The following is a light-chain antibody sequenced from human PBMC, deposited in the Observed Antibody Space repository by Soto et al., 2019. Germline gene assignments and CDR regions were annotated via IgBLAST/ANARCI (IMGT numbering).Light chain of an antibody. V-gene: IGKV1-39*01. CDR1: RTIDRY. CDR3: QQSYSTPS. J-gene: IGKJ2*01. CDR2: AVS. Sequence: IQMTQSPSSLSASVGDRVTITCRAGRTIDRYLNWYQQKPGEAPKLLIYAVSSLHSGVPSRFSGSGSGTDFTLTISSLQSEDFGVYYCQQSYSTPSFGQGTRLDIK.